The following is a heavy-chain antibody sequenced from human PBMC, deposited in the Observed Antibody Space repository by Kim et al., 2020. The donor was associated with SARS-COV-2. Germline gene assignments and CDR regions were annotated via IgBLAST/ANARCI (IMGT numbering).Heavy chain of an antibody. CDR2: INTDETNI. D-gene: IGHD1-26*01. V-gene: IGHV3-74*01. J-gene: IGHJ4*02. Sequence: GGSLRLSCAASGFAFSSYWMHWVRQAPGKGPVWVSRINTDETNIRYADSVKGRFTISRDNAKNTLFLQMNSLRAEGTAVYYCARDQTESGPTTFDYWGQGTLVTVS. CDR3: ARDQTESGPTTFDY. CDR1: GFAFSSYW.